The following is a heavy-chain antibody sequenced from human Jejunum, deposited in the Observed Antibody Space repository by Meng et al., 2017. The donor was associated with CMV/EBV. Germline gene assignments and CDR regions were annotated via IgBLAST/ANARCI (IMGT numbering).Heavy chain of an antibody. CDR3: ARANGGLRALDY. V-gene: IGHV3-11*01. CDR1: GFTFSGYY. J-gene: IGHJ4*02. D-gene: IGHD3-10*01. Sequence: CTASGFTFSGYYMTWIRQAPGKGLEWLSYINSTGSLTNYTDSVKGRFIISRDNYKNSLFLQMNNLRVDDTAAYYCARANGGLRALDYWGQGTLVTVSS. CDR2: INSTGSLT.